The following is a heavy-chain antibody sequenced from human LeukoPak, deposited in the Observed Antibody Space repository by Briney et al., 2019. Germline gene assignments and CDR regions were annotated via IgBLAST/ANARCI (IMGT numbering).Heavy chain of an antibody. CDR2: INPSGGST. V-gene: IGHV1-46*01. CDR1: GYTFTTYY. Sequence: ASVKVSCKTSGYTFTTYYMHWVRQAPGQGLEWMGIINPSGGSTSHAQKFQGRLTMTRDTSTSTVYMELNSLRSEDTAVYYCARGSTTVVTHVWGQGTLVTVSS. D-gene: IGHD4-23*01. J-gene: IGHJ4*02. CDR3: ARGSTTVVTHV.